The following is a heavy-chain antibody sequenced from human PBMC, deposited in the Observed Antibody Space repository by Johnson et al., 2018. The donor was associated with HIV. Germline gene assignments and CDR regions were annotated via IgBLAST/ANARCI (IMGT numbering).Heavy chain of an antibody. Sequence: QVQLVESGGGVVQPGGSLRLSCAASGFTFSSYGMHWVRQAPGKGLEWVTLISYDGSNKYYADSVKGRFTISRDNSKNTLYLQMNSLRTEDTAVYYCARGRITTIVIDLRGGGFDIWGQGTMVIVSS. CDR3: ARGRITTIVIDLRGGGFDI. CDR2: ISYDGSNK. J-gene: IGHJ3*02. D-gene: IGHD3-22*01. CDR1: GFTFSSYG. V-gene: IGHV3-30*19.